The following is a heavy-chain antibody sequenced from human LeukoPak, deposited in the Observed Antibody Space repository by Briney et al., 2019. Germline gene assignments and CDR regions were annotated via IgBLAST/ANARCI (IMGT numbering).Heavy chain of an antibody. CDR1: GGTFSSYT. CDR2: IIPILGIA. V-gene: IGHV1-69*04. Sequence: SVKVSCKASGGTFSSYTISWVRQAPGQGLEWMGRIIPILGIANYAQKFQGRVTITADKSTSTAYMELSSLRSEDTAVYYCAREGIVVVVAAANWFDPWGQGTLVTVSS. J-gene: IGHJ5*02. CDR3: AREGIVVVVAAANWFDP. D-gene: IGHD2-15*01.